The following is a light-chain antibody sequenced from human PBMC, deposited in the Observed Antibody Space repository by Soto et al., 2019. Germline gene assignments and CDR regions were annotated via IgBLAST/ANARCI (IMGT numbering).Light chain of an antibody. Sequence: QSVLTQPASVSGSPGQSITISCSGANNNYVSWYQQHPGKAPKLIIFDVSHRPSGKFYRFSGSKSGSTASLTISGLQAEDEADYFCSSYTGGTPPYVFGTGTKLTVL. CDR2: DVS. CDR3: SSYTGGTPPYV. CDR1: NNNY. J-gene: IGLJ1*01. V-gene: IGLV2-14*01.